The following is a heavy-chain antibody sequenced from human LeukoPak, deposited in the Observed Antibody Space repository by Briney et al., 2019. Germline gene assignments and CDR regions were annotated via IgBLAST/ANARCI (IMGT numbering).Heavy chain of an antibody. J-gene: IGHJ5*02. Sequence: PGRALRLSCVASGFSFSTYGMHWVRQAPGKGLEWVAIISSTGSGKDYADSVKGRFTISRDNSKNTLYLQMNSLRAEDTAVYYCAKDSGCSSTSCSNNWLDPWGQGTLSPSPQ. CDR1: GFSFSTYG. V-gene: IGHV3-30*18. CDR3: AKDSGCSSTSCSNNWLDP. D-gene: IGHD2-2*01. CDR2: ISSTGSGK.